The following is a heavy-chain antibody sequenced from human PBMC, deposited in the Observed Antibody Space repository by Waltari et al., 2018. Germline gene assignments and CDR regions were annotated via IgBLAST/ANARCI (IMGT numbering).Heavy chain of an antibody. CDR1: GYSISSGYY. Sequence: QVQLQESGPGLVKPSETLSLTCAVSGYSISSGYYWGWIRQPPGKGLGWIGSIYHSGSTYYNPSFKSRVTISVDTSKNQFALKLSSVTAADTAVYYCARGREPTVTANAFDIWGQGTMVTVSS. CDR3: ARGREPTVTANAFDI. CDR2: IYHSGST. J-gene: IGHJ3*02. V-gene: IGHV4-38-2*01. D-gene: IGHD4-17*01.